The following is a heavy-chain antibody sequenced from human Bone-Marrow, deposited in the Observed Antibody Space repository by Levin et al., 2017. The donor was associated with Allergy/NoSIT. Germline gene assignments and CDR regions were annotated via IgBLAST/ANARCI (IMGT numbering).Heavy chain of an antibody. CDR1: GDSISSYH. J-gene: IGHJ4*02. V-gene: IGHV4-59*01. D-gene: IGHD3-10*01. CDR3: AILRAGGSGTGY. CDR2: ISDSGSS. Sequence: SETLSLTCFVSGDSISSYHWSWIRQPPGRGLEWIGYISDSGSSAYDPSLESRVTISLDMSKKQFSLRLSSVTAADTAIYYCAILRAGGSGTGYWGQGTLVTVSS.